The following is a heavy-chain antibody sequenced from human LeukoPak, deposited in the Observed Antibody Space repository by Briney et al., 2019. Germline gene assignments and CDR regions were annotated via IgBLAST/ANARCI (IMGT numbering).Heavy chain of an antibody. CDR1: GGSISSSDYY. CDR2: MYHSGST. CDR3: ARVKITVAGPFDH. D-gene: IGHD6-19*01. J-gene: IGHJ4*02. V-gene: IGHV4-39*02. Sequence: SETLSLTCTVSGGSISSSDYYWGWIRQPPGKGLEWIGTMYHSGSTYYNPSLKSRVTISVDTSTNHFSLKVTSVTAADTAVYYCARVKITVAGPFDHWGQGTLVTVSS.